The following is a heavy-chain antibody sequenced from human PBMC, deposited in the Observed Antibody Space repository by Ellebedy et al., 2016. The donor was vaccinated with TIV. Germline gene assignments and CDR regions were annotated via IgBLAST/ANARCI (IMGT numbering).Heavy chain of an antibody. CDR1: GGSFSDYY. V-gene: IGHV4-34*01. J-gene: IGHJ4*02. Sequence: SETLSLTCAVYGGSFSDYYWSWIRQPPGKGLEWIGEINHSGSTNYNPSLKSRVTISVDTSKNQFSLKLSSVTAADTAVYYCARRAITMVRGDYFDYWGQGTLVTVSS. CDR3: ARRAITMVRGDYFDY. D-gene: IGHD3-10*01. CDR2: INHSGST.